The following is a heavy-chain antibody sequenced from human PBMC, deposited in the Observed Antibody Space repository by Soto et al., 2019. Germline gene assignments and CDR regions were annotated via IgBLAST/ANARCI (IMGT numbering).Heavy chain of an antibody. D-gene: IGHD2-8*01. V-gene: IGHV3-30-3*01. CDR1: GFSVSISS. CDR2: LSYDGTNK. J-gene: IGHJ5*02. CDR3: ARDPKTFGGQHWVCYRFDP. Sequence: AGYLSLSCAGSGFSVSISSMHWVRQAPGKGPEWVALLSYDGTNKFYADYGKGRFTISRDISKSSLYLQVDSLRPEDAALYYCARDPKTFGGQHWVCYRFDPWGQGTLGTRSS.